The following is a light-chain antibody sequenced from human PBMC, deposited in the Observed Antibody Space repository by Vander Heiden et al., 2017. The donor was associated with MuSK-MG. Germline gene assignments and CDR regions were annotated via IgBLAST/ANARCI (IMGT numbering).Light chain of an antibody. CDR2: AAS. V-gene: IGKV1-39*01. Sequence: DIQMTQSPSSLSASVGDRVTITCRASQSISSYLNWYQQKPGKAPKLLIYAASSLQSGVPSRFSGSGSGTDFTLIISSRQPEDFATYYCQQRYSTPWTFGQGTKVEIK. CDR3: QQRYSTPWT. CDR1: QSISSY. J-gene: IGKJ1*01.